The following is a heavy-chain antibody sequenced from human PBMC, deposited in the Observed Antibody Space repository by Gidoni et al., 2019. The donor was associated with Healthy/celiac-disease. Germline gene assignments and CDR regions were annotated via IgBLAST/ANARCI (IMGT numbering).Heavy chain of an antibody. CDR2: ISSGGGTI. D-gene: IGHD2-15*01. CDR3: ARGGFLGSQFDP. CDR1: GYTFSDYY. V-gene: IGHV3-11*01. J-gene: IGHJ5*02. Sequence: QGPLVESGGGLVKPGGSLGLSCAASGYTFSDYYMSWIRQAPGKGLEWVSYISSGGGTIYFADSVKGRFTISRNNAKKSLYLQMNSLRDEDTAVYYCARGGFLGSQFDPWGQGTLVTVSS.